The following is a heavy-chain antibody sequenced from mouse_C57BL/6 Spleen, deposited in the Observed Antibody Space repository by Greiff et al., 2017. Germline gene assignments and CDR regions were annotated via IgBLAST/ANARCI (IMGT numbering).Heavy chain of an antibody. CDR1: GYTFTDYE. J-gene: IGHJ3*01. D-gene: IGHD2-1*01. Sequence: VQLQQSGAELVRPGASVTLSCKASGYTFTDYEMHWVKQTPVHGLEWIGAIDPETGGTAYNQKFKGKAILTADKSSSTAYMELRSPTSEDSAVYYCTSYYGNPWGQGTLVTVSA. CDR2: IDPETGGT. V-gene: IGHV1-15*01. CDR3: TSYYGNP.